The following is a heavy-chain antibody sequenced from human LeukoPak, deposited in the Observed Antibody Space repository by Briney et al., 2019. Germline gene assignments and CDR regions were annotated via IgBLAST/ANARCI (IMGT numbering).Heavy chain of an antibody. CDR3: ARVGSGWYYYFDY. CDR2: ISSSSSYI. CDR1: GFTFSSYS. V-gene: IGHV3-21*01. J-gene: IGHJ4*02. D-gene: IGHD6-19*01. Sequence: GGSLRLSCAASGFTFSSYSMNWVRQAPGKGLEWVSSISSSSSYIYSADSVKGRFTISRDNAKNSLYLQMNSLRAEDTAVYYCARVGSGWYYYFDYWGQGTLVTVSS.